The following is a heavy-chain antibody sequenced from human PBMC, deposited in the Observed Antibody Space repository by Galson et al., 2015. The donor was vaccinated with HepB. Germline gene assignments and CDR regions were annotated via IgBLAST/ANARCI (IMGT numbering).Heavy chain of an antibody. D-gene: IGHD3-16*01. V-gene: IGHV4-31*03. CDR1: GGSISNGGYY. CDR3: AREGRLGEFYWFDP. Sequence: TLSLTCTVSGGSISNGGYYWSWIRQHPGKGPEWIGYIYYSGSTYYNPSLKSRVTISVDTSKNQFSLKLSSVTAADTAVYYCAREGRLGEFYWFDPWGQGTLVTVSS. J-gene: IGHJ5*02. CDR2: IYYSGST.